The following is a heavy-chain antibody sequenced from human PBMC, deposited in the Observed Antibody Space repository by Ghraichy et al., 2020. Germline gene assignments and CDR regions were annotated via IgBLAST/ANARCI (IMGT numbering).Heavy chain of an antibody. CDR1: GFTLSSTW. Sequence: GESLNISCAASGFTLSSTWMSWVRQAPGKGLEWVANIKPDGSEKYYVDSVKGRFTISRDNAKNSLYLQMSSLRAEDTAVYYCARGGYRPDYWGQGTLVTVSS. J-gene: IGHJ4*02. D-gene: IGHD2-2*01. V-gene: IGHV3-7*04. CDR3: ARGGYRPDY. CDR2: IKPDGSEK.